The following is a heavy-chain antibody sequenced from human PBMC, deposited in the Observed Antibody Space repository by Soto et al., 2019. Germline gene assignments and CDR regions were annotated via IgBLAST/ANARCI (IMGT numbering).Heavy chain of an antibody. J-gene: IGHJ6*02. CDR3: ARYRHCSANRCNYYYGMDV. V-gene: IGHV1-69*12. Sequence: QVQLVQSGAEVKKPGSSVKVSCKASGGTFSSYAIIWVRQAPGQGLEWMGGIIPMFGTANYAQKFQGRVTITADESTTTAYMELSSLTSEDKAVYYCARYRHCSANRCNYYYGMDVWGQGTKVTVSS. CDR2: IIPMFGTA. D-gene: IGHD2-15*01. CDR1: GGTFSSYA.